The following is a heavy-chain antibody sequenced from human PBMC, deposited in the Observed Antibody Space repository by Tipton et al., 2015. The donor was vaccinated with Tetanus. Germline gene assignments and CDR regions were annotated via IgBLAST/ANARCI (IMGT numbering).Heavy chain of an antibody. D-gene: IGHD3-10*01. V-gene: IGHV4-39*01. Sequence: TLSLTCTVSGGPINSTPYFWGWIRQPPGKGLEWIGLFYYGGGTYYSPALKSRVTISVDTSKNQFSLKLSSVTAADTAIYYCARHRGAWSPPDDYWGQGTLVTVSP. CDR2: FYYGGGT. J-gene: IGHJ4*02. CDR1: GGPINSTPYF. CDR3: ARHRGAWSPPDDY.